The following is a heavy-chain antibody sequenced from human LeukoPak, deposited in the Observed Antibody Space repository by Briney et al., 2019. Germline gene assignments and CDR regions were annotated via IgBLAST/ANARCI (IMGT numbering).Heavy chain of an antibody. Sequence: GGSLRLSCAASGFTFRSYGMSWVRQAPGKGLEWVSAISGSGGSTYYADSVKGRFTISRDNSKNTLYLQMNSLRAEDTAVYYCAKGAYDSSGYYFPSYYYYMDVWGKGTTVTVSS. J-gene: IGHJ6*03. CDR2: ISGSGGST. CDR3: AKGAYDSSGYYFPSYYYYMDV. V-gene: IGHV3-23*01. D-gene: IGHD3-22*01. CDR1: GFTFRSYG.